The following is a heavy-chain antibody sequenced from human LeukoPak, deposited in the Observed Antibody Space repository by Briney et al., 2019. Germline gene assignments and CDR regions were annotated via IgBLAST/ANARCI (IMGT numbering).Heavy chain of an antibody. J-gene: IGHJ6*02. Sequence: SETLSLTCAVSGGSFSGYYWYWIRQPPGKGLEWIGEINHGESTNYNPSLKSRATLSVDTSKNEFSLKLTSVTAADTAVYYCARGRTYYYDTSGYYPSIYYGMDVWGQGTTVIVSS. V-gene: IGHV4-34*01. CDR1: GGSFSGYY. D-gene: IGHD3-22*01. CDR3: ARGRTYYYDTSGYYPSIYYGMDV. CDR2: INHGEST.